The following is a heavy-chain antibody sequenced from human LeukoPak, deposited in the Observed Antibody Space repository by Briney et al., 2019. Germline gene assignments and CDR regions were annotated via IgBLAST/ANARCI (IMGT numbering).Heavy chain of an antibody. CDR2: ITGSGGDT. CDR1: GFTFSNYA. J-gene: IGHJ4*02. CDR3: TKGSASSRPYFFDY. V-gene: IGHV3-23*01. Sequence: PGESLRLSCGASGFTFSNYAMTWVRQAPGKGLEWVSSITGSGGDTYHADSVKGRFTISRDNSKNTPYLQMNSLRAEDTALYYCTKGSASSRPYFFDYWGQGILVTVSS. D-gene: IGHD2-15*01.